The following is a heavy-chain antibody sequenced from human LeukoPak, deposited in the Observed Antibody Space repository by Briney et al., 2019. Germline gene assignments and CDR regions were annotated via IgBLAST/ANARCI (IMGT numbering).Heavy chain of an antibody. CDR2: ISINGDNT. CDR1: GFIFNNYA. CDR3: VKAHEYSYDY. J-gene: IGHJ4*02. D-gene: IGHD5-18*01. Sequence: PGGSLRLSCSASGFIFNNYAMHWVRQAPGKGLEFVSTISINGDNTYYADSVKGRFTISRDNFKNTLYLQMRSLRAEDTAVYYCVKAHEYSYDYWGRGTLVTVSS. V-gene: IGHV3-64D*06.